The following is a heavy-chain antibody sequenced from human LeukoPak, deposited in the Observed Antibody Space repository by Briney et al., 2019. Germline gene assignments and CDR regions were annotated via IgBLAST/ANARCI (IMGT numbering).Heavy chain of an antibody. V-gene: IGHV1-8*03. Sequence: GASVKVSCKASGYTFTSYDINWVRQATGQGLEWMGWMNPNSGNTGYAQKFQGRVTITRNTSISTAYMELSSLRSEDTAVYYCARGRSRTYYYYMDVWGKGTTVTVSS. D-gene: IGHD6-6*01. CDR3: ARGRSRTYYYYMDV. J-gene: IGHJ6*03. CDR2: MNPNSGNT. CDR1: GYTFTSYD.